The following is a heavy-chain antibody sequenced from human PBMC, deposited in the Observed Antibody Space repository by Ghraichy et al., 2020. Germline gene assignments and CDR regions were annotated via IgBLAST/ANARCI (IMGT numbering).Heavy chain of an antibody. V-gene: IGHV1-46*01. CDR2: INPSGGST. D-gene: IGHD3-22*01. CDR3: ARERDYDSSGYYQGGAFDI. Sequence: ASVKVSCKASGYTFTSYYMHWVRQTPGQGLEWMGIINPSGGSTSYAQKFQGRVTMTRDTSTSTVYMELSSLRSEDTAVYYCARERDYDSSGYYQGGAFDIWGQGTMVTVSS. J-gene: IGHJ3*02. CDR1: GYTFTSYY.